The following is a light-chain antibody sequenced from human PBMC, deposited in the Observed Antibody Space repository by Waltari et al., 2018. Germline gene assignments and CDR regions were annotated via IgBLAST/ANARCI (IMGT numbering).Light chain of an antibody. V-gene: IGKV1-39*01. CDR3: QHKYGSPFT. CDR2: KAS. J-gene: IGKJ3*01. CDR1: ENVNNY. Sequence: DIQMTQSPSSLSASVGDRVTITCRASENVNNYLNWYQQKPGKAPELLIYKASTLQMGVRARFSGSGAGTDYTFTISSLQSEDVETYYYQHKYGSPFTFGPGTKLDIK.